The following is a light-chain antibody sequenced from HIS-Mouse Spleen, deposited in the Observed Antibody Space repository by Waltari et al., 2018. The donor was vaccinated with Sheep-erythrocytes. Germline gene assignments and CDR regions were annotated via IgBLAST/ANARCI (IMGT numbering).Light chain of an antibody. J-gene: IGKJ2*01. Sequence: DVVMTQSPLSLPVTLGQPASISCRSSQSLVHSDGNTYLNWFQQRPGQSPRRLIYKVSNRDSGVPDRCSGSESGTDFTMKISRVEAEDVGVYYCMQGTFGQGTKLEIK. CDR1: QSLVHSDGNTY. V-gene: IGKV2-30*02. CDR3: MQGT. CDR2: KVS.